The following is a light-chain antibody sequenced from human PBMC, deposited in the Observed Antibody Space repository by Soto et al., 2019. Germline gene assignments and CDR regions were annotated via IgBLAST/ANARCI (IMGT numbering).Light chain of an antibody. V-gene: IGLV2-14*01. CDR3: SSYTGSTTYV. Sequence: QSALTQPASVSGSPGQSITISCTGTSSDVGGYNSVSWYQQHPGKAPKLMIYDVSNRPSGVSNRFSGSKSGNTASLTISGLQAEDEADYYCSSYTGSTTYVFGIGTKLTVL. CDR2: DVS. CDR1: SSDVGGYNS. J-gene: IGLJ1*01.